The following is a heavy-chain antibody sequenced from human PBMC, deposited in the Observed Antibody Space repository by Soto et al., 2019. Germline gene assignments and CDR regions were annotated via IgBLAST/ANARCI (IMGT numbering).Heavy chain of an antibody. Sequence: QVQLVQSGAEMKKPGASVKVSCKASGYTFTNYGISWVRQAPGQGLEWMGWISAYNGETNYAQKLQGRVTMTTDTATSTAYMVLMSLRSDDTAMYSCASYREGNTSGRAFDIWGQGTMVTVSS. CDR3: ASYREGNTSGRAFDI. V-gene: IGHV1-18*01. J-gene: IGHJ3*02. CDR2: ISAYNGET. CDR1: GYTFTNYG. D-gene: IGHD3-10*01.